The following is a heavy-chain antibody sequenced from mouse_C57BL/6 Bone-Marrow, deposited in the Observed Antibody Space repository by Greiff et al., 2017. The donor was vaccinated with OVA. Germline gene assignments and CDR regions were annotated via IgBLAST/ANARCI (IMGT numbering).Heavy chain of an antibody. D-gene: IGHD4-1*01. Sequence: VQLKQSGPELVKPGASVKISCKASGYSFTGYYMNWVKQSPEKSLVWIGEINPSTGGTTYNQKFKAKATLTVDKSSSTAYMQLKSLTSEDSAVYYCARGGTSPFAYWGQGTLVTVSA. CDR1: GYSFTGYY. CDR3: ARGGTSPFAY. CDR2: INPSTGGT. V-gene: IGHV1-42*01. J-gene: IGHJ3*01.